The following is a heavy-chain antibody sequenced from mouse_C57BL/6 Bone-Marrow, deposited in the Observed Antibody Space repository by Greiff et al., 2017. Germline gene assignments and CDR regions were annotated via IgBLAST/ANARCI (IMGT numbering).Heavy chain of an antibody. CDR1: GFTFSDYY. CDR3: ARERGLYDYDCWYFDV. V-gene: IGHV5-16*01. D-gene: IGHD2-4*01. Sequence: EVQLVESEGGLVQPGSSMKLSCTASGFTFSDYYMAWVRQVPEKGLEWVANINYDGSSTYYLASLQSRFIISRDNAKNILYLQMSSLKSEDTATYYGARERGLYDYDCWYFDVWGTGTTVTVSS. CDR2: INYDGSST. J-gene: IGHJ1*03.